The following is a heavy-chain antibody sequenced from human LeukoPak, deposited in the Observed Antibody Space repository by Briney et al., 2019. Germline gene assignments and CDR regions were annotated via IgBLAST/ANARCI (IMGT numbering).Heavy chain of an antibody. D-gene: IGHD2-8*01. CDR3: ARTQMGY. V-gene: IGHV3-30-3*01. Sequence: GGSLRLSCAASGFTFSSYAMHWVRRAPGKGLEWVAVISYDGSNKYYADSVKGRFTISRDNSKNTLYLQMNSLRAEDTAVYYCARTQMGYWGQGTLVTVSS. CDR1: GFTFSSYA. J-gene: IGHJ4*02. CDR2: ISYDGSNK.